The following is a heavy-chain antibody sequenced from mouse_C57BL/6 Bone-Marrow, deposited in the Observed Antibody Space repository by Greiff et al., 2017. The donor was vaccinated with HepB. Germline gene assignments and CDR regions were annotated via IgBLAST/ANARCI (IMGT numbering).Heavy chain of an antibody. CDR2: IDPANGNT. Sequence: VQLQQSVAELVRPGASVKLSCTASGFNIKNTYMHWVKQRPEQGLEWIGRIDPANGNTKYAPKFQGKVTITADTSSNTAYLQLSSLTSEDTAIYYCARDYYYGSPRFAYWGQGTLVTVSA. V-gene: IGHV14-3*01. CDR1: GFNIKNTY. CDR3: ARDYYYGSPRFAY. D-gene: IGHD1-1*01. J-gene: IGHJ3*01.